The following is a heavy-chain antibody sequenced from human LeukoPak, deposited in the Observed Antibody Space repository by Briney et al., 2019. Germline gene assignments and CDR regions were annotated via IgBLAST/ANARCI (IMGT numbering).Heavy chain of an antibody. CDR2: IRYDGSEQ. J-gene: IGHJ6*03. V-gene: IGHV3-30*02. CDR3: AKGRDYYMDV. Sequence: GGSLRLSYAASGFAFRNYGIHWVRQAPGTGLEWVAFIRYDGSEQYYADSVKGRFTISRDNSKNTLYLQMNSLRPEDTAVYYCAKGRDYYMDVWGKGTTVTVSS. CDR1: GFAFRNYG.